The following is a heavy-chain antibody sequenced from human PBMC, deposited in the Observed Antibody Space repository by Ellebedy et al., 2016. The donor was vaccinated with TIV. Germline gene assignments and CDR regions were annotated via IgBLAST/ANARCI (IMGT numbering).Heavy chain of an antibody. V-gene: IGHV7-4-1*02. Sequence: AASVKVSCKASGYTLTTYAMHWVRQAPGQGPEWLGWLNTYNGNPTYAQGFTGRLVFSLAPSVSTAYLHIISLNVEDTAVYYCARDGSGWSLADWGQGTLVTVSS. CDR1: GYTLTTYA. CDR3: ARDGSGWSLAD. D-gene: IGHD6-19*01. J-gene: IGHJ4*02. CDR2: LNTYNGNP.